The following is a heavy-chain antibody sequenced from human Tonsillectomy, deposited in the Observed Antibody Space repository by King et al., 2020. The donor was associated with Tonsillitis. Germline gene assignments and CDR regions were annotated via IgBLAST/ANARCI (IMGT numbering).Heavy chain of an antibody. CDR2: INLSGGST. Sequence: VQLVESGAEVKNPGASVKVSCKSSGYTFTRFYIHWLRQAPGQGLEWMGMINLSGGSTTYAQRFQDRFTMTRDTSTSTVSMELSSLTSEDTAVYFCSRVHCANGICSLFDHWGQGTLVPVSS. V-gene: IGHV1-46*03. CDR1: GYTFTRFY. CDR3: SRVHCANGICSLFDH. J-gene: IGHJ4*02. D-gene: IGHD2-8*01.